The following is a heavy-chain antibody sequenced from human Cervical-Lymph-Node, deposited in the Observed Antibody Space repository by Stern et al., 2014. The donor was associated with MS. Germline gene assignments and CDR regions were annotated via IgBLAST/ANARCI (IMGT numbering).Heavy chain of an antibody. CDR2: ISWNSGSI. CDR1: GFAFDDYA. V-gene: IGHV3-9*01. D-gene: IGHD6-6*01. Sequence: MQLVQSGGDLVQPGRSLRLSCAGSGFAFDDYAMHWVRQAPGKGLEWVSGISWNSGSIDYADSLKGRFTTSRDNAKNSFFLQLTILRAKDPAFISWARVRRKAARNFFYVRAVGAKGPRSPSP. J-gene: IGHJ6*02. CDR3: ARVRRKAARNFFYVRAV.